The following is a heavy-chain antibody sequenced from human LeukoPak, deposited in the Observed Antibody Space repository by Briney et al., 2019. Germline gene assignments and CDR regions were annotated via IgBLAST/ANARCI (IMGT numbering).Heavy chain of an antibody. CDR3: ARDSRN. V-gene: IGHV3-43*02. CDR1: GFTFDDYA. Sequence: GGSLRLSCAASGFTFDDYAMHWVRQAPGKGLEWVSLISGDGGSTYYVDSVKGRFTISRDNAKNSLYLQMNSLRAEDTAVYYCARDSRNWGQGTLVTVSS. CDR2: ISGDGGST. J-gene: IGHJ4*02.